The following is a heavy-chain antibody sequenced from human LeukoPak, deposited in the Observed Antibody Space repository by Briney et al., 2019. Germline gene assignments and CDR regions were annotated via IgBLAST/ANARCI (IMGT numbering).Heavy chain of an antibody. CDR3: ARPRRLDSGVVVIAREKPFDY. J-gene: IGHJ4*02. CDR1: GFTFSSYG. V-gene: IGHV3-30*03. Sequence: PGGSLRLSCAASGFTFSSYGMHWVRQAPGKGLEWVAVISYEGSYEYYGDSVKGRFAISRDNSKNTLYLQMTSLETEDTAVYYCARPRRLDSGVVVIAREKPFDYWGQGTLVTVSS. CDR2: ISYEGSYE. D-gene: IGHD2-15*01.